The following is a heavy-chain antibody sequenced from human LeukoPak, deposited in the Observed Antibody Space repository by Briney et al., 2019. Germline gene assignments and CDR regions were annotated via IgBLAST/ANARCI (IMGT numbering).Heavy chain of an antibody. D-gene: IGHD1-26*01. Sequence: SETLSLTCTVSGGSISSYYWSWIRQPPGKGLEWIGYIYTSGSTNYNPSLKSRVTISVDTSKNQFSLKLSSVTAADTAVYYCGGVGARADYWGQGTLVTVSS. CDR3: GGVGARADY. J-gene: IGHJ4*02. V-gene: IGHV4-4*09. CDR1: GGSISSYY. CDR2: IYTSGST.